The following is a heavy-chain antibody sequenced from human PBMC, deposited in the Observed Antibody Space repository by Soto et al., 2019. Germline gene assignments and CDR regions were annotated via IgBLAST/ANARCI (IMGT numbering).Heavy chain of an antibody. V-gene: IGHV3-23*01. CDR1: GFTFSSYA. J-gene: IGHJ1*01. CDR3: AKVHSSSWYRYFQH. CDR2: ISGSGGST. Sequence: GALLLSCAASGFTFSSYAMSWVRQAPGKGLEWVSAISGSGGSTYYADSVKGRFTISRDNSKNTLYLQMNSLRAEDTAVYYCAKVHSSSWYRYFQHWGQGTLVTVSS. D-gene: IGHD6-13*01.